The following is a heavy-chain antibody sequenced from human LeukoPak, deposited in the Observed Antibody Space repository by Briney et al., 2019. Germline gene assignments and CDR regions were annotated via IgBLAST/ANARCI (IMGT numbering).Heavy chain of an antibody. Sequence: PSETLSLTCTVSGGSFTDYVWGWIRQPPGKGLEWIGSIYYSGRTFYNPSLKNRVSISLDTSKGQFSLNLDSVTAADTAVYFCTRDRAHGTQDYWGQGTLVTVS. D-gene: IGHD1-26*01. J-gene: IGHJ4*02. CDR3: TRDRAHGTQDY. V-gene: IGHV4-39*07. CDR2: IYYSGRT. CDR1: GGSFTDYV.